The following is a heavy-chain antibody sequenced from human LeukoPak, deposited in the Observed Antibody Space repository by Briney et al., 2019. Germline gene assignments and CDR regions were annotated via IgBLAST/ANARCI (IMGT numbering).Heavy chain of an antibody. Sequence: PGGSLRLSCAASGFTFSNAWMSWIRQAPGKGLEWVGRVKSKIDGETTDYAAPVEGRFTISRDDSKDTLYLQMNSLKTEDTGVYYCTTAGSGSPFRYWGQGTLVTVSS. D-gene: IGHD1-26*01. CDR2: VKSKIDGETT. V-gene: IGHV3-15*01. CDR3: TTAGSGSPFRY. J-gene: IGHJ4*02. CDR1: GFTFSNAW.